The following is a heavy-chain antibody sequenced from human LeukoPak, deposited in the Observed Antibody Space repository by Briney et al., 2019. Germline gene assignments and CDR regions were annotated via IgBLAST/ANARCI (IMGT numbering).Heavy chain of an antibody. CDR3: ARAESSNWYWYFDL. Sequence: GGSLRLSCAASGFTFSSYAMSWVRQAPGKGLEWVAVISYDGSNKYYADSVKGRFTISRDNSKNTLYLQMNSLRAEDTAVYYCARAESSNWYWYFDLWGRGTLVTVSS. D-gene: IGHD6-13*01. V-gene: IGHV3-30-3*01. J-gene: IGHJ2*01. CDR1: GFTFSSYA. CDR2: ISYDGSNK.